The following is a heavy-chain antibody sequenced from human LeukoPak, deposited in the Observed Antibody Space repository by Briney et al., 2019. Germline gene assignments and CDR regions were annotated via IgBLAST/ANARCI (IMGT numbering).Heavy chain of an antibody. V-gene: IGHV4-39*07. Sequence: PSETLSLTCTVSGGSISSSSYYWGWIRQPPGKGLEWIGEIYHSGSTNYNPSLKSRVTISVDKSKNQFSLKLSSVTAADTAVYYCAGRGYDISFWGQGTLVTVSS. CDR2: IYHSGST. D-gene: IGHD3-9*01. J-gene: IGHJ4*02. CDR1: GGSISSSSYY. CDR3: AGRGYDISF.